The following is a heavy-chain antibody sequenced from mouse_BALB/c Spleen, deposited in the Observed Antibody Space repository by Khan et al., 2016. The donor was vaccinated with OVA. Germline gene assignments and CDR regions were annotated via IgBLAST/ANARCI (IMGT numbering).Heavy chain of an antibody. CDR1: GYTFTTYW. V-gene: IGHV1-9*01. CDR2: ILPESGST. J-gene: IGHJ2*01. Sequence: QVQLKESGAELMKPGASVKISCKASGYTFTTYWMEWIKQRPGHGLEWIGEILPESGSTNYNEKLKGKATLTADTSSNTAYMQISSLTSEDSAVYDCIRGFGHYGSSSSHYFDYWGQGSTLTVTS. CDR3: IRGFGHYGSSSSHYFDY. D-gene: IGHD1-1*01.